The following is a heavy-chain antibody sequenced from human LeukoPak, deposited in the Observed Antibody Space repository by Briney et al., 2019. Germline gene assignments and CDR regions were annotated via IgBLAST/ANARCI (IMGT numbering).Heavy chain of an antibody. CDR1: GYSISSGYY. CDR2: IYNSGNT. J-gene: IGHJ4*02. D-gene: IGHD4-17*01. Sequence: PSETLSLTCDVSGYSISSGYYWGWIRQPPGKGLEWIGSIYNSGNTYYNSSLKSRVTISLETPKNQFSLKLSSVTAADTAVYYCARRVYGRYYFDYWGQGTLVTVSS. CDR3: ARRVYGRYYFDY. V-gene: IGHV4-38-2*01.